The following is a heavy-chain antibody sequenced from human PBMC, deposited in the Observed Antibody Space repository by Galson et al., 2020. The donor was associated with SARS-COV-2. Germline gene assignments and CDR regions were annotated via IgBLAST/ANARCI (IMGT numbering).Heavy chain of an antibody. CDR2: ISYSGNDI. Sequence: GGSLRLSCAASGFTFSDYYMSWIRQAPGKGLEWISYISYSGNDIFYADSVWGRFTISRDNAKNSLYLQMNSLTSEDTAVYYCARDGSYDSPSECWGQGALVTVSS. CDR1: GFTFSDYY. D-gene: IGHD3-16*01. CDR3: ARDGSYDSPSEC. J-gene: IGHJ4*02. V-gene: IGHV3-11*04.